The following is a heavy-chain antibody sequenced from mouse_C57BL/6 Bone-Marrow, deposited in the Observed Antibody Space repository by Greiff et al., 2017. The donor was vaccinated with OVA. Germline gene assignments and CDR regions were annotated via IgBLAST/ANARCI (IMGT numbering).Heavy chain of an antibody. CDR1: GYTFTSYW. V-gene: IGHV1-50*01. J-gene: IGHJ3*01. Sequence: VQLQQPGAELVKPGASVKLSCKASGYTFTSYWMQWVKQRPGQGLEWIGEIDPSDSDTNYNQKFKGKATLTVDTSSSTAYMQLNSLTSEDSAVYYWASAVFAYWGQGTLVTVSA. CDR3: ASAVFAY. CDR2: IDPSDSDT.